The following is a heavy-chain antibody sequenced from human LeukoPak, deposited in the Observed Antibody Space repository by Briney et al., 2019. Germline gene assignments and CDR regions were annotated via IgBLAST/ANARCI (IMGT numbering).Heavy chain of an antibody. D-gene: IGHD3-22*01. Sequence: SETLSLTCTVSVASISSNTYYWVWIRQTPGKGLEWIGSIFNAGSTFYNPSLTSRVTMSVDTSKNQFSLKLNSVTAADTAMYYCAINMTVIVVAERIDAFDIWGQGTMVTVSS. CDR3: AINMTVIVVAERIDAFDI. V-gene: IGHV4-39*01. CDR2: IFNAGST. CDR1: VASISSNTYY. J-gene: IGHJ3*02.